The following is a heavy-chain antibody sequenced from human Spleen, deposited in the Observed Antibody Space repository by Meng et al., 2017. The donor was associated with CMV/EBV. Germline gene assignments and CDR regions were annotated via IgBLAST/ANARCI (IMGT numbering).Heavy chain of an antibody. Sequence: ASVKVSCKASGYTFTGYYMHWVRQAPGQGLEWMGWINPNSGGTNYAQKFQGRVTMTRDTSISTAYMELSRLRSDDTAVYYCARVGYQLLYVYYFDYWGQGTLVTVSS. J-gene: IGHJ4*02. CDR2: INPNSGGT. D-gene: IGHD2-2*02. V-gene: IGHV1-2*02. CDR1: GYTFTGYY. CDR3: ARVGYQLLYVYYFDY.